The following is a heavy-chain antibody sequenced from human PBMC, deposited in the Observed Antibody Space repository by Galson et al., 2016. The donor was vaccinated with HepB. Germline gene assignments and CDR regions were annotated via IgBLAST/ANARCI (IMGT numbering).Heavy chain of an antibody. CDR2: IYYSGST. J-gene: IGHJ4*02. Sequence: IESIYYSGSTYYNPSLKSRVTISVDTSKNQFSLKPSSVTAADTAVYYCARHGEAVAGIAFDYWGQGTLVTVSS. D-gene: IGHD6-19*01. CDR3: ARHGEAVAGIAFDY. V-gene: IGHV4-39*01.